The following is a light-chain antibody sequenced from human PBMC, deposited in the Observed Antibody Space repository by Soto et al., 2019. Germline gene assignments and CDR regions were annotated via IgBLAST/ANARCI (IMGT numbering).Light chain of an antibody. CDR2: KDS. Sequence: SYELTQTPSVSVSPGQTARITCSGDALSNQYGYWYQQKPGQAPVLVIYKDSERPSGIPERFSGSGSGTTVTLTISGVQAEDEADYHCQSTVESGTYPIFGGGTKLTVL. CDR3: QSTVESGTYPI. V-gene: IGLV3-25*03. J-gene: IGLJ2*01. CDR1: ALSNQY.